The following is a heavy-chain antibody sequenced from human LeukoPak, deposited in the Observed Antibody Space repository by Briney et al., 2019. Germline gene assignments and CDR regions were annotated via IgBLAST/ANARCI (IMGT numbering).Heavy chain of an antibody. Sequence: GGSLRLSCATSGFIFSTYALSWVRQAPGKGLEWASSISGSGGSTYHADSVKGRFTISRDNSKNTLYLQMNSLRTEDTAVYFCAKFEGATIPGWFNDYWGQGILVTVSS. J-gene: IGHJ4*02. V-gene: IGHV3-23*01. CDR2: ISGSGGST. CDR3: AKFEGATIPGWFNDY. D-gene: IGHD6-19*01. CDR1: GFIFSTYA.